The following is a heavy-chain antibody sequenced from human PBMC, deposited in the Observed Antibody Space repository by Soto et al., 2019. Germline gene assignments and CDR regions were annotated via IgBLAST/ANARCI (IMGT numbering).Heavy chain of an antibody. Sequence: PGGSLRLSCAASGFTFSNYGMHWVRQAPGKGLEWVAVISYDGSNKYYADSVKGRFTISRDNSKNTLYLQMNSLRAEDTAVYYCAREDYDYVWGSPDDRAQRTLVTVSS. J-gene: IGHJ4*02. V-gene: IGHV3-33*05. CDR1: GFTFSNYG. CDR3: AREDYDYVWGSPDD. CDR2: ISYDGSNK. D-gene: IGHD3-16*01.